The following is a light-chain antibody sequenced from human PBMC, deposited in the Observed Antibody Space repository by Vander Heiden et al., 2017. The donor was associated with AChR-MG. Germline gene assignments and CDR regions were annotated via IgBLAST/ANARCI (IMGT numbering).Light chain of an antibody. V-gene: IGLV1-47*01. J-gene: IGLJ3*02. Sequence: QSVLTQPPSASGTSGQRVTIPCSGSSTNIGSNYVDWYQQHPGTAPKLLIYRNNPRPSGVPDRFSGAKSGTSAALAISGLRSEDEADYYCAAWDDSLSGLVFGGGTKLTVL. CDR1: STNIGSNY. CDR2: RNN. CDR3: AAWDDSLSGLV.